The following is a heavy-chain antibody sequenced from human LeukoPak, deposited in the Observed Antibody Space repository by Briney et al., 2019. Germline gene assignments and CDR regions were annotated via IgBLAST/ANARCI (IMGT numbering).Heavy chain of an antibody. D-gene: IGHD3-22*01. V-gene: IGHV3-20*04. CDR3: ARVHVNSGYYFGDAFDI. Sequence: GGSLRLSCAASGFTFDDYGMSWVRQAPGKGLEWVSGINWNGGSTGYADSVKGRFTISRDNAKNSLYLQMNSLRAEDTAIYYCARVHVNSGYYFGDAFDIWGQGTMVTVSS. J-gene: IGHJ3*02. CDR2: INWNGGST. CDR1: GFTFDDYG.